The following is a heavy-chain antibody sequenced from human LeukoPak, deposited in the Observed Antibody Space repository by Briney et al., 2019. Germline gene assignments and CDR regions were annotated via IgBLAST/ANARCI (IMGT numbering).Heavy chain of an antibody. D-gene: IGHD5-12*01. Sequence: GSLRLSCAASGFTVSNNYMSWVRQAPGKGLEWVSVIYSGGSTYYADSVKGRFTISRDNSKNTLYLQMNSLRAEDTAVYYCARAQSGYDFVGYFDYWGQGTLVAVSS. CDR3: ARAQSGYDFVGYFDY. J-gene: IGHJ4*02. CDR2: IYSGGST. CDR1: GFTVSNNY. V-gene: IGHV3-66*01.